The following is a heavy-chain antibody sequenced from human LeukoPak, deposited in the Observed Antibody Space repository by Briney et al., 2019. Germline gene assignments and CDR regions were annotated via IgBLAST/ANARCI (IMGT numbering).Heavy chain of an antibody. Sequence: GSLRLSCAASGFTFSSNWMHWVRQAPGKGLEWVANIKQDGSEKFYVDSVKGRFTISRDNAKNSLYLQMNSLRVEDSAVYYCARAMDVWGQGTTVTVSS. J-gene: IGHJ6*02. CDR2: IKQDGSEK. V-gene: IGHV3-7*04. CDR1: GFTFSSNW. CDR3: ARAMDV.